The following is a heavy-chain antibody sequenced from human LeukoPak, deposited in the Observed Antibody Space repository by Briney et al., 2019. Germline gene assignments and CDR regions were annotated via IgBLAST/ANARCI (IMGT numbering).Heavy chain of an antibody. CDR2: IKEDGSAN. CDR3: ARSEAVGTVDY. J-gene: IGHJ4*02. Sequence: GGSLGLSCAASGFTFSNYWTSWVRQAPGKGLEWVAYIKEDGSANWCVDSVKGRFTISRDNVKNSLYLQMSSLRAEDTAVYYCARSEAVGTVDYWGQRALVTVSS. V-gene: IGHV3-7*01. D-gene: IGHD2-21*02. CDR1: GFTFSNYW.